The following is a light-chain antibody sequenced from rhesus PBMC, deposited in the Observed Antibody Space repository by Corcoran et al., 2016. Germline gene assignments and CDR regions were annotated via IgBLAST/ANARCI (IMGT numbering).Light chain of an antibody. CDR2: GAS. CDR3: QQYNNWLT. V-gene: IGKV3S9*01. J-gene: IGKJ4*01. Sequence: EIVMTQSPATLSLSPGERATLSCRASQRVSSYVAWYQQKPEQAPRLLIYGASSRATGIPDRVSGSGSGTDVTLIIRSLEPEDVGVYYCQQYNNWLTFGGGTKVEIK. CDR1: QRVSSY.